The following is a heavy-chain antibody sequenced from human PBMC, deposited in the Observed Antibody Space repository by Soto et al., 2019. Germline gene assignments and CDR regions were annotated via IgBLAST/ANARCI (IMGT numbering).Heavy chain of an antibody. CDR2: INHSGST. CDR3: ARGRPCRYFSGLFEP. Sequence: QVQLQQWGAGLLKPSETLSLTCAVYGGSFSGYYWSWIRQPPGKGLEWIGEINHSGSTNYNPSLKNRVPRAVDTSTNQFSLKLSYVTAAYTAVYYCARGRPCRYFSGLFEPWGQGTMVTVSS. J-gene: IGHJ5*02. V-gene: IGHV4-34*01. D-gene: IGHD3-9*01. CDR1: GGSFSGYY.